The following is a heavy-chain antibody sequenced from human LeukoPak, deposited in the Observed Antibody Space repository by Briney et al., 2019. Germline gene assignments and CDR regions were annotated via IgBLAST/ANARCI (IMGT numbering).Heavy chain of an antibody. CDR1: GFNFNTYW. CDR3: ARDQGGATRIDY. V-gene: IGHV3-74*01. CDR2: INSDGRST. D-gene: IGHD1-26*01. Sequence: GGSLRLSCAASGFNFNTYWMHWVRQAPGKGLVWVSRINSDGRSTSYADSVKGRFTISRDNAKKTLYLQMNSLRAEETAVYYCARDQGGATRIDYWGQGTLVTVSS. J-gene: IGHJ4*02.